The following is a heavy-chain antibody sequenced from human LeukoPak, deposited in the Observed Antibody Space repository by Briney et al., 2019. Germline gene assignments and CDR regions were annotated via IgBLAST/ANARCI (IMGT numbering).Heavy chain of an antibody. D-gene: IGHD1-26*01. Sequence: SETLSLTCAVYGGSFSGYYWSWIRQPPGKGLEWIGEINHSGSTSYNPPLKSRVTISVDTSKNQFSLKLSSVTAADTAVYYCARGGSGSPLAFWFDPWGQGTLVTVSS. CDR2: INHSGST. J-gene: IGHJ5*02. V-gene: IGHV4-34*01. CDR3: ARGGSGSPLAFWFDP. CDR1: GGSFSGYY.